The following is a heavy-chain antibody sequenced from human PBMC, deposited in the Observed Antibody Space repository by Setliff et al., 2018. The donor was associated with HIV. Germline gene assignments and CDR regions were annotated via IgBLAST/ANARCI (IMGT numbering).Heavy chain of an antibody. D-gene: IGHD2-15*01. CDR3: ARDGRYCSGGSCFTNRASYYYYYMDV. Sequence: EASVKVSCKASRYTFTGHYMHWVRQAPGQGLEWVGWINPSSGGANYAQKFQGRVTMTRDTSISTAYMELSRLTSDDTAVYYCARDGRYCSGGSCFTNRASYYYYYMDVWGKGTTVTVS. CDR1: RYTFTGHY. V-gene: IGHV1-2*02. CDR2: INPSSGGA. J-gene: IGHJ6*03.